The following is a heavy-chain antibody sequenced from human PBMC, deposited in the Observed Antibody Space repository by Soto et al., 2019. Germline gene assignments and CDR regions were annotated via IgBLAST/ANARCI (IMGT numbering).Heavy chain of an antibody. CDR3: AKETRSRAVTATRVNGMDV. CDR2: ISHDGSNQ. J-gene: IGHJ6*01. Sequence: QVQLVESGGGVVQPGRSLRLSCAPSGFSFSDFGMHWVRQAPGKGLEWVAAISHDGSNQYYGDSVKGRFSISRDHSNNRLYLQMNNLKVEDLAIYFCAKETRSRAVTATRVNGMDVW. D-gene: IGHD2-21*02. V-gene: IGHV3-30*18. CDR1: GFSFSDFG.